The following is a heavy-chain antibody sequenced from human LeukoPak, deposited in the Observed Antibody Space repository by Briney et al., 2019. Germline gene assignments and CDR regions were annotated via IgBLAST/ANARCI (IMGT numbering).Heavy chain of an antibody. D-gene: IGHD2-2*01. V-gene: IGHV3-23*01. CDR1: GFTFSNTW. CDR3: AKYTSRVWFDP. CDR2: ISGSGGGT. J-gene: IGHJ5*02. Sequence: GGSLRLSCVGSGFTFSNTWLNWVRQAPGKGLEWVSAISGSGGGTYYADSVKGRFTISRDNSKSTLYLQMNSLRAEDTAIYYCAKYTSRVWFDPWGQGTLVTVSS.